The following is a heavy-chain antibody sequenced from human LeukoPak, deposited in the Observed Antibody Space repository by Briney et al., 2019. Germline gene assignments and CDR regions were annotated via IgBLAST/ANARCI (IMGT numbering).Heavy chain of an antibody. CDR1: GVSFSSNS. Sequence: PGGSLRLFCAAPGVSFSSNSRKWVRQAQGKGLEWVSSISSSSSYIYYADSVKGRFTISRDNAKNSLYLQMHSLRAEDTAVYYCASTNSSSWYLSGPYMDVWGKGTTVTVSS. CDR2: ISSSSSYI. V-gene: IGHV3-21*01. D-gene: IGHD6-13*01. J-gene: IGHJ6*03. CDR3: ASTNSSSWYLSGPYMDV.